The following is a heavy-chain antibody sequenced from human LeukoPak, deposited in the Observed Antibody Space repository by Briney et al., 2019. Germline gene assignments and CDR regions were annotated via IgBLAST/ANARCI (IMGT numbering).Heavy chain of an antibody. CDR2: IYYSGST. D-gene: IGHD4-17*01. CDR1: GGSISSSSYY. Sequence: SETLSLTCTVPGGSISSSSYYWGWIRQPPGKGLEWIGSIYYSGSTYYNPSLKSRVTISVDTSKNQFSLKLSSVTAADTAVYYCASAYGDYVSCFDYWGQGTVVTVSS. CDR3: ASAYGDYVSCFDY. V-gene: IGHV4-39*01. J-gene: IGHJ4*02.